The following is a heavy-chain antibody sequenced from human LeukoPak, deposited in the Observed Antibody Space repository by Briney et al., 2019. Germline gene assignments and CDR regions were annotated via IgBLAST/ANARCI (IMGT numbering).Heavy chain of an antibody. Sequence: GGSLRLSCVVSGFSFRNYGMSWVRQTPGRGPQWVANINLDGTEKSYVDSVKGRFTISRDTAKNSLYLQMNSLRAEDTALYYCARLKAAAGSNFDYWGQGTLVTVSS. J-gene: IGHJ4*02. CDR2: INLDGTEK. D-gene: IGHD6-13*01. CDR3: ARLKAAAGSNFDY. CDR1: GFSFRNYG. V-gene: IGHV3-7*03.